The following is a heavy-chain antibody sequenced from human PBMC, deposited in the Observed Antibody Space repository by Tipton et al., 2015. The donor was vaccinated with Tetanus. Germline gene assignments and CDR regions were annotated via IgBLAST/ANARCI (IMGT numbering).Heavy chain of an antibody. D-gene: IGHD4-17*01. J-gene: IGHJ4*02. CDR2: IYSMGST. V-gene: IGHV4-4*07. Sequence: TLSLTCTVSGGSISNYYWSWIRQPAGKGLGWIGRIYSMGSTKYNPSLKSRLTMSVDTSKNQFSLKLNSMAAADTAVYYCARHGDNAYFDYWGQGTLVTVSS. CDR1: GGSISNYY. CDR3: ARHGDNAYFDY.